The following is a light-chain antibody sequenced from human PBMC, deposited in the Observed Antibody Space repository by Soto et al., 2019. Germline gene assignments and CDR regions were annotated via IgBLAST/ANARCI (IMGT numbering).Light chain of an antibody. CDR3: QQYYSTPLT. CDR2: WAS. CDR1: QSVLYSSNNKNY. V-gene: IGKV4-1*01. Sequence: DIVMTQSPDSLAVSLGERATINCKSSQSVLYSSNNKNYLAWYQQKPGRPPKLLIYWASTRESGVPDRFSGSGSGTDFTLTISSLLAEDVAVYYCQQYYSTPLTFGGGTKVEIK. J-gene: IGKJ4*01.